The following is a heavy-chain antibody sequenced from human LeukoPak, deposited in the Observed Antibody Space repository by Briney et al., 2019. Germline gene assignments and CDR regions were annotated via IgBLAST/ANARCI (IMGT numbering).Heavy chain of an antibody. D-gene: IGHD5-12*01. CDR2: IYTSGST. CDR3: ARGGGATRIDY. Sequence: SQTLSLTCSVPGDSIRSRTYYWSWIRQPAGKGLEWIGRIYTSGSTSYNPSLKSRVTISVDTSKNQFSLKLTSVTAADTAVYYCARGGGATRIDYWGQGTLVTVSS. V-gene: IGHV4-61*02. J-gene: IGHJ4*02. CDR1: GDSIRSRTYY.